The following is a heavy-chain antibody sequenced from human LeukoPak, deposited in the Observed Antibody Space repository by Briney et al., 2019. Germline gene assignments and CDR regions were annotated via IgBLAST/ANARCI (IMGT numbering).Heavy chain of an antibody. CDR2: INPNSGGT. CDR1: GYTFTGYY. D-gene: IGHD6-13*01. CDR3: ARPRLSSSWYLDY. V-gene: IGHV1-2*02. Sequence: ASGKVSCKASGYTFTGYYMHWVRQAPGQGLEWMGWINPNSGGTNYAQKFQGRVTMTRDTSISTAYMELSRLRSDDTAVYYCARPRLSSSWYLDYWGQGTLVTVSS. J-gene: IGHJ4*02.